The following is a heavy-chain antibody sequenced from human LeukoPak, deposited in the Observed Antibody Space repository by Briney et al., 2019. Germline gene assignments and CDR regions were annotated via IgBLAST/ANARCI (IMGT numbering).Heavy chain of an antibody. J-gene: IGHJ3*02. CDR2: INPDGGNT. CDR3: ARIRDGYNDAYDI. D-gene: IGHD5-24*01. Sequence: SVKVSCKASGYTFTNSYIHWVRQAPGQVLEWMGLINPDGGNTNYAQNFQGRVTLTRDTSTSTVYMELSSLRSEDTAIYYCARIRDGYNDAYDIWGQGTVVTVPS. CDR1: GYTFTNSY. V-gene: IGHV1-46*01.